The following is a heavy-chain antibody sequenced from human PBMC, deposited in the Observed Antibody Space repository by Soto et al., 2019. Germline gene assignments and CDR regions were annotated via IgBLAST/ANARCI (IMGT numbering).Heavy chain of an antibody. J-gene: IGHJ4*02. V-gene: IGHV4-61*01. Sequence: ETLSLTCTVSGGSVNTAPYHWSWIRQSPRNGLEWIGNIYYTGSTNYNPSFESRVAISLDTSNNQFSLRLTSRTAADTAVYFCARDHHSYYDTSGYYPYFDFWGQGTLVTVSS. CDR3: ARDHHSYYDTSGYYPYFDF. CDR1: GGSVNTAPYH. CDR2: IYYTGST. D-gene: IGHD3-22*01.